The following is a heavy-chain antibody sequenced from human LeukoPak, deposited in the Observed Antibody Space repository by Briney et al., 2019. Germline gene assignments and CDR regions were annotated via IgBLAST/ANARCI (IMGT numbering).Heavy chain of an antibody. CDR2: LDPNDGET. CDR1: GYTFTGYY. D-gene: IGHD3-3*01. J-gene: IGHJ4*02. CDR3: AASFLRFSPDFDY. Sequence: ASVKVSCKASGYTFTGYYMHWVRQAPGKGLEWVGGLDPNDGETIYAQKFQGRVIMTEDTSTDTAYMELSSLRSEDTAVFYCAASFLRFSPDFDYWGQGTLVTVSS. V-gene: IGHV1-24*01.